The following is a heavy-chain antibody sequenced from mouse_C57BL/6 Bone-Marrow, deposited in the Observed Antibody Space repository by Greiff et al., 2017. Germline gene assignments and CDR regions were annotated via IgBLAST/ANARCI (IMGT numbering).Heavy chain of an antibody. Sequence: VQLQQSGPELVKPGASVKISCKASGYAFSSSWMTWVQQRPGKGLEWIGRIYPGDGYTDYTGKFKGKATMTTDKSYSTAYMQLSRLTSEVSAVYFCARSGVGYYGSSSNWEDFAYGGQGTLVTVSA. CDR2: IYPGDGYT. V-gene: IGHV1-82*01. CDR1: GYAFSSSW. D-gene: IGHD1-1*01. CDR3: ARSGVGYYGSSSNWEDFAY. J-gene: IGHJ3*01.